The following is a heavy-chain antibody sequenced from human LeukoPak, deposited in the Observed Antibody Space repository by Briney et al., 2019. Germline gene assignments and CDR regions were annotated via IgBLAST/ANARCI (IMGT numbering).Heavy chain of an antibody. V-gene: IGHV3-64D*09. D-gene: IGHD3-22*01. CDR1: GFTFSTYA. Sequence: SGGSLRLSCSASGFTFSTYAMHWVRQAPGKGLEYVSAISSNGNRAYYADSVKGRFTISRDNSKNTLYLQMSSLRAEDTAVYYCVKEGYYDNSGYPPHFDYWGQGTLVTVSS. CDR2: ISSNGNRA. J-gene: IGHJ4*02. CDR3: VKEGYYDNSGYPPHFDY.